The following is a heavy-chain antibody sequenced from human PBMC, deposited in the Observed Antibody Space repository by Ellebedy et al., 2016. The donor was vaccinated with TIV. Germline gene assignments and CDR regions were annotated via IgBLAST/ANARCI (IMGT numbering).Heavy chain of an antibody. CDR3: ATTMVRGEADAFDI. J-gene: IGHJ3*02. CDR1: GFTFSSYA. Sequence: GESLKISCAASGFTFSSYAMHWVRQAPGKGLEWVAVISYDGSNKYYADSVKGRFTISRDNSKNTLYLQMNSLRAEDTAVYYCATTMVRGEADAFDIWGQGTMVTVSS. D-gene: IGHD3-10*01. CDR2: ISYDGSNK. V-gene: IGHV3-30*04.